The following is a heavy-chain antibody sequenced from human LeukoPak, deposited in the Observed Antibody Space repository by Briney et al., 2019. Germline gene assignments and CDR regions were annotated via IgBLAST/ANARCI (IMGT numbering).Heavy chain of an antibody. CDR2: ISYNGGNK. J-gene: IGHJ4*02. V-gene: IGHV3-30*04. Sequence: GSLRLSCAASGFSFSHYAIHWVRQAPGKGLEWVSLISYNGGNKYYADSVKGRFTIDRDNSKNTVYLQMNSLRAEDTAVYYCARGTMFPYYFDYWGQGTLVTVSS. CDR3: ARGTMFPYYFDY. CDR1: GFSFSHYA. D-gene: IGHD3-10*02.